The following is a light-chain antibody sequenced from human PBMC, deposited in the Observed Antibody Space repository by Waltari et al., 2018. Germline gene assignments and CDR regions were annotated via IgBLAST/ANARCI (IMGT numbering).Light chain of an antibody. J-gene: IGKJ1*01. Sequence: DIQMTQSPSSLSASVGDRVTITCRASQSISIDLNWYQQKPGKDPRLLIYGASSLQSGVPSRFSGSGSGTDFTLTISSLQPEDFATYYCQQSYSFPAFGQGTKVEIK. CDR2: GAS. CDR1: QSISID. V-gene: IGKV1-39*01. CDR3: QQSYSFPA.